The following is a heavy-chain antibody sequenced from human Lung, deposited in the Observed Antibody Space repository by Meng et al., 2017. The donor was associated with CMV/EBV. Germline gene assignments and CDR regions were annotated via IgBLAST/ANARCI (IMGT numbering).Heavy chain of an antibody. CDR1: GYTFTAHY. J-gene: IGHJ4*02. CDR2: IHPHRGDT. D-gene: IGHD1-1*01. Sequence: ASXXVSCKASGYTFTAHYFHWVRQAPGQGLEWMGWIHPHRGDTNYAQEFQGRVTLTSDTSINTGYMELTRLTSDDTAVYYCARDNNWRPYYWGQGTLVTVSS. V-gene: IGHV1-2*02. CDR3: ARDNNWRPYY.